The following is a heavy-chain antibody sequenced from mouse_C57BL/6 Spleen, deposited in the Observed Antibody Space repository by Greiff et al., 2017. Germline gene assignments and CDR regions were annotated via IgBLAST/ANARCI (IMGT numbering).Heavy chain of an antibody. CDR1: GYAFTNYL. D-gene: IGHD1-1*01. V-gene: IGHV1-54*01. J-gene: IGHJ2*01. CDR2: INPGSGGT. Sequence: VQLQQSGAELVRPGTSVKVSCKASGYAFTNYLIEWVKQRPGQGLEWIGVINPGSGGTNYNEKFKGKATLTADKSSSTAYMQLSSLTSEDSAVYFCARERIYYYGSSYSYFDYWGQGTTLTVSS. CDR3: ARERIYYYGSSYSYFDY.